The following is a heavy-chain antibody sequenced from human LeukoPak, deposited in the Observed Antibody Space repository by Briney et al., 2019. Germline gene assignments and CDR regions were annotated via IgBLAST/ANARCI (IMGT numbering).Heavy chain of an antibody. Sequence: SETLSLTCTVSGGSISSYYWSWIRQPPGKGLEWIGYIYYSGSTNYNPSLKSRVTISVDTSKNQFSLKLSSVTAADTAVYYCARDYFRSYSVWHFQHWGQGTLVTVSS. CDR2: IYYSGST. CDR3: ARDYFRSYSVWHFQH. D-gene: IGHD1-26*01. V-gene: IGHV4-59*01. J-gene: IGHJ1*01. CDR1: GGSISSYY.